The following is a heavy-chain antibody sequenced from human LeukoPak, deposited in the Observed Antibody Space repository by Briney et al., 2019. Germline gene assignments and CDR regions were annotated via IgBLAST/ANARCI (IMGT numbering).Heavy chain of an antibody. Sequence: GESLKISCKGSGYSFTSYWIGWVRQMPGKGLEWMGIIYPGDSDTRYSPSFQGRVTISADKSISTAYLQWSSLKASDTAMYYCARQRYFKSGYFDYWGQGTLVTVSS. CDR2: IYPGDSDT. J-gene: IGHJ4*02. CDR1: GYSFTSYW. CDR3: ARQRYFKSGYFDY. V-gene: IGHV5-51*01. D-gene: IGHD2/OR15-2a*01.